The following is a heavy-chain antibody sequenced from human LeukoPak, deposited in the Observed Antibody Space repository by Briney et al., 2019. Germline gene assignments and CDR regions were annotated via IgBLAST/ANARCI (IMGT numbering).Heavy chain of an antibody. CDR2: IYHSGGT. Sequence: SETLSLTCAVSGGSLSSSNWWSWVRQPRGKGLEWIGEIYHSGGTNYNPSLKSRVTISVDKSKNQFSLKRSSVTAADTAVYYCARSRGSSSWDLWFDPWGQGTLVTVSS. V-gene: IGHV4-4*02. J-gene: IGHJ5*02. CDR1: GGSLSSSNW. CDR3: ARSRGSSSWDLWFDP. D-gene: IGHD6-13*01.